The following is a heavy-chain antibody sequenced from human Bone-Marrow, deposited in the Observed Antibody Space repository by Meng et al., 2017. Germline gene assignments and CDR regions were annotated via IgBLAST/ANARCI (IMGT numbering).Heavy chain of an antibody. CDR1: GGSISSGDYY. V-gene: IGHV4-30-4*01. CDR2: IYNSGST. CDR3: AREGRSHQVGVSVY. Sequence: QVQLQESGPGLVKPSQTLPPTCTFSGGSISSGDYYWSWIRQPPGKGLEWIGYIYNSGSTYYNPSLKSRVTISVDTSKNQFSLKLRFVTAADTAVYYCAREGRSHQVGVSVYWGQGNLVTVSS. D-gene: IGHD2-21*01. J-gene: IGHJ4*02.